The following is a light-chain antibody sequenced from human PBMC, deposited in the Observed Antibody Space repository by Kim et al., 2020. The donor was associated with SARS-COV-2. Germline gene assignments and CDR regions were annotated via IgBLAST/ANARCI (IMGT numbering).Light chain of an antibody. J-gene: IGLJ3*02. CDR2: EAS. V-gene: IGLV2-23*01. CDR3: CSYAGSGTWV. CDR1: SSDVGGYNL. Sequence: LTQPASVSGSPGQSITISCTGTSSDVGGYNLVSWHQQHPGKVPKLMLYEASKRPSGVSIRFSGSKSGNTTSLTISQLQPEDEADYYCCSYAGSGTWVFGGGTQLTVL.